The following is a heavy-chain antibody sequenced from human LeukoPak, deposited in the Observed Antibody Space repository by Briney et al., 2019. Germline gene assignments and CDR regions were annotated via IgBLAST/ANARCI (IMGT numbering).Heavy chain of an antibody. CDR1: GFTFSNYN. CDR3: ATDSPSGSYSRGRYDAFDI. Sequence: GGSLRRSCAASGFTFSNYNMNWVPQGPGKGREWVSSISGSSRYIYYADSVRGRFSISRDNAKNSLYLQMSSLRAEDTAVYYCATDSPSGSYSRGRYDAFDIWGQGTMVTVSS. D-gene: IGHD1-26*01. V-gene: IGHV3-21*01. CDR2: ISGSSRYI. J-gene: IGHJ3*02.